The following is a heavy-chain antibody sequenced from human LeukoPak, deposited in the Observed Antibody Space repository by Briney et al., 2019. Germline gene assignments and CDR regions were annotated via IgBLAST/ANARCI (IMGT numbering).Heavy chain of an antibody. CDR3: ARDFAVVTPDPAMGY. CDR1: GFTFGSYW. V-gene: IGHV3-74*01. D-gene: IGHD4-23*01. CDR2: INSDGSST. Sequence: PGGSLRLSCAASGFTFGSYWMHWVRQAPGKGLVWVSRINSDGSSTSYADSVKGRFTISRDNAKNTLYLQMNSLRAEDTAVYYCARDFAVVTPDPAMGYWGQGTLVTVSS. J-gene: IGHJ4*02.